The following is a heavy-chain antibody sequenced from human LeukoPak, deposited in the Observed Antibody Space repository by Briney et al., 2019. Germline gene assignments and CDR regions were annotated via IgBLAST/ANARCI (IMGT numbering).Heavy chain of an antibody. D-gene: IGHD2-2*01. J-gene: IGHJ3*02. CDR2: ISGSGGST. V-gene: IGHV3-23*01. CDR3: AKGPYCSSTSCYWHDAFDI. Sequence: GSLSLSCAASGFTFSSYAMSWVRPAPGKGLEWVSAISGSGGSTYYADSVKRRFTISRDNYKNTLYLQMNSLRAEDTAVYYCAKGPYCSSTSCYWHDAFDIWGQGTMVTVSS. CDR1: GFTFSSYA.